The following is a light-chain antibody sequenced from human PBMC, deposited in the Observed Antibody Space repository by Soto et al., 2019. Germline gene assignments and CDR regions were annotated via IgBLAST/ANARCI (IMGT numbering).Light chain of an antibody. CDR2: GSS. Sequence: EIVMTQSPATLSVSPGERVTLSCRASQSVRTNLAWYQQKPGQPPRLLIKGSSTRFTGIPDRFSGTGSGTEFTLTISTLQSEDFAVYYCQQYNNWPLTFGPGTKVDIK. V-gene: IGKV3-15*01. J-gene: IGKJ3*01. CDR3: QQYNNWPLT. CDR1: QSVRTN.